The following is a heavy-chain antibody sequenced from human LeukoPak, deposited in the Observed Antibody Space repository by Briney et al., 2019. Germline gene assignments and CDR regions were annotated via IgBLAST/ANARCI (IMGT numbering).Heavy chain of an antibody. D-gene: IGHD6-13*01. CDR3: GRAFPPLRTSSAGDL. CDR1: GFTFSSYG. J-gene: IGHJ4*02. Sequence: PGGSLRLSCAASGFTFSSYGMHWVRQAPGKGLEWVSSISAISTLIYYGDSVKGRFSICRDNAKNAVYLQMNSLAVEDTAIYYCGRAFPPLRTSSAGDLWGQGILVTVPS. CDR2: ISAISTLI. V-gene: IGHV3-21*01.